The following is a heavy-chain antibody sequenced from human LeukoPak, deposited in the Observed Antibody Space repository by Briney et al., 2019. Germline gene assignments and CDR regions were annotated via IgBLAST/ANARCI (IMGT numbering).Heavy chain of an antibody. V-gene: IGHV3-48*01. CDR1: GFTFSSYS. Sequence: QTGGSLRLSCAASGFTFSSYSMNWVRQAPGKGLEWVSYISSSSSTIYYADSVKGRFTISRDNAKNSLYLQMNSLRAEDTAVYYCARDGSTIFGVVEYYMDVWGKGTTVTVSS. CDR3: ARDGSTIFGVVEYYMDV. D-gene: IGHD3-3*01. J-gene: IGHJ6*03. CDR2: ISSSSSTI.